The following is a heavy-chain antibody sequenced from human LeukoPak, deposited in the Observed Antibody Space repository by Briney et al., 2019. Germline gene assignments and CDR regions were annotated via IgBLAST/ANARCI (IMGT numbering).Heavy chain of an antibody. CDR2: MNPNSGNT. Sequence: ASVKVSCKASGYTFTSYDINWVRQATGQGLEWMGWMNPNSGNTGYAQKFQGRVTMTRNTSISTAYMELSSLRSEDTAVYYCALGWAAEPAAFDIWGQGTMVTASS. J-gene: IGHJ3*02. CDR1: GYTFTSYD. D-gene: IGHD1-26*01. CDR3: ALGWAAEPAAFDI. V-gene: IGHV1-8*01.